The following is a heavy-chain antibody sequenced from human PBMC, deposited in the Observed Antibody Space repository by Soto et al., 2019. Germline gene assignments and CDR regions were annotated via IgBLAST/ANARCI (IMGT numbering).Heavy chain of an antibody. J-gene: IGHJ4*02. CDR2: IIPIFGTA. CDR1: GGTFSSYA. Sequence: SVKVSCKASGGTFSSYAISWVRQAPGQGLEWMGGIIPIFGTANYAQKFQGRVTITADESTSTAYMELSSLRSEDTAVCYCARTSIYEGGYDSSAYWGQGTLVTVSS. V-gene: IGHV1-69*13. D-gene: IGHD3-22*01. CDR3: ARTSIYEGGYDSSAY.